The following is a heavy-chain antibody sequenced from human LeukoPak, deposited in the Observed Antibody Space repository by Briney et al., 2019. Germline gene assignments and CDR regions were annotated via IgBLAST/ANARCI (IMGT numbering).Heavy chain of an antibody. CDR3: SNQAEAGIRYLDY. V-gene: IGHV3-30*18. J-gene: IGHJ4*02. CDR2: ISYDGSNK. D-gene: IGHD3-9*01. CDR1: GFTFSSYG. Sequence: PGGSLRLSCAASGFTFSSYGMHWVRQAPGKGLEWVAVISYDGSNKYYADSVKGRFTISRDNSKNTLYLQMNSLRAEDTAVYYFSNQAEAGIRYLDYWGQGTLVTVSS.